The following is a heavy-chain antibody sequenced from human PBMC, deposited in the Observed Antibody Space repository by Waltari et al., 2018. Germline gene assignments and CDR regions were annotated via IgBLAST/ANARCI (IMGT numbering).Heavy chain of an antibody. Sequence: QLQLQESGPGLVKPSGTLSLTCAVSGDSMSSIYWWSWVRQPPGKGLEWIGQVHGSGRANYNPSFASRVTVSLDTPNNQFSLRVTSATAADTAIYYCARDRGRGLYLDSWGPGTLVAVSP. V-gene: IGHV4-4*02. D-gene: IGHD2-15*01. CDR2: VHGSGRA. CDR3: ARDRGRGLYLDS. J-gene: IGHJ4*02. CDR1: GDSMSSIYW.